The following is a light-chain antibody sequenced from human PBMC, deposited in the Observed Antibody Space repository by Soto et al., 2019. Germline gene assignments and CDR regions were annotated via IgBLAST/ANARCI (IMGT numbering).Light chain of an antibody. Sequence: QSVLTQSPSVSGAPGQRVTISCTGSSSNTGAGYDVHWYQQFPGTAPKLLIYNNRNRPSGVPDRFSGSKSGTSASLAITGLQAEDEADYYCQSYDSRLSAGVFGGGTKLTVL. J-gene: IGLJ3*02. CDR2: NNR. CDR3: QSYDSRLSAGV. V-gene: IGLV1-40*01. CDR1: SSNTGAGYD.